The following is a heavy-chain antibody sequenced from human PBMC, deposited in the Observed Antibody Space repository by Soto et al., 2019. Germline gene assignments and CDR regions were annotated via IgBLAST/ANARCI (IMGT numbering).Heavy chain of an antibody. CDR2: ISYDGSNK. Sequence: QVQLVESGGGVVQPGRSLSLSCAASGFTFSSYGRHWVRQAPGRGLGWGAVISYDGSNKYYADSVKGRFTISRDNSKNTLYLQMNSLRAEDTAVYYCAKDLVQLELRSYYYGMDVWGQGTTVTVSS. J-gene: IGHJ6*02. D-gene: IGHD1-1*01. V-gene: IGHV3-30*18. CDR1: GFTFSSYG. CDR3: AKDLVQLELRSYYYGMDV.